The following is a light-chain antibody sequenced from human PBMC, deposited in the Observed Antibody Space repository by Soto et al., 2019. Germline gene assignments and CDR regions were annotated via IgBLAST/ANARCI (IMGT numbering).Light chain of an antibody. CDR3: QQANSFPPT. CDR2: AAS. V-gene: IGKV1-12*01. CDR1: QDISSW. Sequence: DVQMTQSPSSVTASVGDRATITCRTTQDISSWLAWYQQKPGQAPKLLIYAASRLQSGVPSRFSGSGAGTDFTLTIISLQPDDFARYYSQQANSFPPTFGGGTKVEIQ. J-gene: IGKJ4*01.